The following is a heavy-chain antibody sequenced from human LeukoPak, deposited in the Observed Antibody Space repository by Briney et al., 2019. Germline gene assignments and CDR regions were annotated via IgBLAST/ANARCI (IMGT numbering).Heavy chain of an antibody. CDR3: ARMAWGYIDY. CDR1: GFTFSSYS. D-gene: IGHD5-24*01. J-gene: IGHJ4*02. CDR2: ISSSSSTI. V-gene: IGHV3-48*04. Sequence: PGGSLRLSCAASGFTFSSYSMNWVRQAPGKGPEWVSYISSSSSTIYYADSVKGRFTISRDNAKNSLYLQMNSLRAEDTAVYYCARMAWGYIDYWGQGTLVTVSS.